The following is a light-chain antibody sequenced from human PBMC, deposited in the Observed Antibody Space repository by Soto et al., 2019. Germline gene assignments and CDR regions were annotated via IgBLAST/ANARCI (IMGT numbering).Light chain of an antibody. Sequence: DIQMTQSPSTLSASVGDRVTITCRASQSISSWLAWYQQKPGKAPKLLIYDASSLESGVPSRFSGSGSGTEFALTISSLQPEDFATYYFQQYKSYWTFGQGTKVEIK. CDR1: QSISSW. V-gene: IGKV1-5*01. CDR2: DAS. CDR3: QQYKSYWT. J-gene: IGKJ1*01.